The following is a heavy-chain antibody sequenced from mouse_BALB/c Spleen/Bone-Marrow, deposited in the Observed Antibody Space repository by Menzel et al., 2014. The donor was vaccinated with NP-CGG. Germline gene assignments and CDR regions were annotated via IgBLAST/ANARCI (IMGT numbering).Heavy chain of an antibody. Sequence: VMLVESGPGLVAPSQSLSITCTVSGFSLTSYGLHWVRQPPGKGLEWLGVIWAGGSTNYNSALMSRLSISKDNSKSQVFLKMNSLQTDDTAMYYCARDYDEWFAYWGQGTLVTVSA. CDR2: IWAGGST. CDR1: GFSLTSYG. CDR3: ARDYDEWFAY. D-gene: IGHD2-12*01. V-gene: IGHV2-9*02. J-gene: IGHJ3*01.